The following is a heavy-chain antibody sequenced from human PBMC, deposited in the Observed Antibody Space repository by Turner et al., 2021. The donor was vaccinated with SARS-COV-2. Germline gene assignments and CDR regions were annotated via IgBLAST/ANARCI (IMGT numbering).Heavy chain of an antibody. J-gene: IGHJ6*02. V-gene: IGHV3-21*01. CDR1: GFPFSSYS. Sequence: EVQLVESGGGLVKPGGSLRLYCAASGFPFSSYSMNWVRQAPGKGLEWVSSISSSSSYIYYADSVKGRFTISRDNAKNSLYLQMNSLRAEDTAVYYCARDHRPVVVPAAKRAGSYYYGMDVWGQGTTVTVSS. CDR3: ARDHRPVVVPAAKRAGSYYYGMDV. D-gene: IGHD2-2*01. CDR2: ISSSSSYI.